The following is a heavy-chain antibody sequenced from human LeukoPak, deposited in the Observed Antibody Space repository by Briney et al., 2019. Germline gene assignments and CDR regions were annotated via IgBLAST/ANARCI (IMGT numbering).Heavy chain of an antibody. V-gene: IGHV1-2*02. Sequence: ASVKVSCKTSGYPFTDYYMHWVRQAPGQGLEWMGWVNPSSGDTNYAQNFQGRVTMTRDTSISTAYMELSRLRSDDTAVYYCAREGPIVGATHLVDYWGQGTLVTVSS. D-gene: IGHD1-26*01. CDR2: VNPSSGDT. CDR3: AREGPIVGATHLVDY. CDR1: GYPFTDYY. J-gene: IGHJ4*02.